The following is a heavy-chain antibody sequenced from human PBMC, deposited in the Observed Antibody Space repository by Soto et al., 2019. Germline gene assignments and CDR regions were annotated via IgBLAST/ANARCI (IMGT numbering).Heavy chain of an antibody. CDR2: IYNNGRT. D-gene: IGHD2-2*01. CDR3: ARARFCTSTSCYHYFDF. CDR1: GGSISSSY. J-gene: IGHJ4*02. V-gene: IGHV4-59*01. Sequence: NPSETLSLTCTVSGGSISSSYWSWIRQPPGRGLEWIGYIYNNGRTAYNPSLKSLVTISVDTSKNHFSLKLSSVTPADTAVYYCARARFCTSTSCYHYFDFWGQGTLVTVSS.